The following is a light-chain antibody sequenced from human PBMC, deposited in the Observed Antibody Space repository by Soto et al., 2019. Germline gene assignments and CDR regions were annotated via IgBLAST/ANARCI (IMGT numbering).Light chain of an antibody. Sequence: QSALTQPRSVSGFLGQSVTISCTGTSTDVGGYHYVSWYQQHPDKAPQLIIYDVTKRPSGVPHRFSGSKSGNTASLTISGLQADDEADYFCCSYAAANTFVFGIGTKVTVL. CDR2: DVT. V-gene: IGLV2-11*01. CDR3: CSYAAANTFV. J-gene: IGLJ1*01. CDR1: STDVGGYHY.